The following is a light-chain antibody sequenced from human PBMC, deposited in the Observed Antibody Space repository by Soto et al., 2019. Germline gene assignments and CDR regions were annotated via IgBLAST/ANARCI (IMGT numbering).Light chain of an antibody. CDR2: RNN. Sequence: QSVLTQPPSASGTPGQRVTISCSGSSSNIGSNYVYWYQQLPGTAPKLLIYRNNQRPSGVPDRFSGSKSGNSASLAISGLRSEDEADYYCAAWDDSLSGYVFGTGTKVTVL. J-gene: IGLJ1*01. CDR3: AAWDDSLSGYV. CDR1: SSNIGSNY. V-gene: IGLV1-47*01.